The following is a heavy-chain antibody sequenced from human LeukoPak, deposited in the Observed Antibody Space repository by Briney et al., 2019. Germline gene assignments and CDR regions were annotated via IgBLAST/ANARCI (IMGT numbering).Heavy chain of an antibody. Sequence: GGSLRLSCAASGFTFSSYAMSWVRQAPGKGLEWVSAISGSGGSTYYADSVKGRFTISRDNSKNTLYLQMNSLRAEDTAVYCCAKYAVGGWLAEYFQHWGQGTLVTVSS. CDR1: GFTFSSYA. CDR3: AKYAVGGWLAEYFQH. V-gene: IGHV3-23*01. J-gene: IGHJ1*01. D-gene: IGHD6-19*01. CDR2: ISGSGGST.